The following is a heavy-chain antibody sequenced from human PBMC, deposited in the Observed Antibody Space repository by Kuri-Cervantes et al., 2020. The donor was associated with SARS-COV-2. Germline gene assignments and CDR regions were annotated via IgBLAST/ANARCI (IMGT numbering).Heavy chain of an antibody. V-gene: IGHV3-30*04. J-gene: IGHJ3*02. CDR1: GFNFSNYA. Sequence: GESLKISCTVSGFNFSNYAMNWVRQAPGKGLEWVAVISYDGSNKYYADSVKGRFTISRDNSKNTLYLQMNSLRVEDTAVYYCACWYSSSASDAFDIWGQGTMVTVSS. D-gene: IGHD6-13*01. CDR2: ISYDGSNK. CDR3: ACWYSSSASDAFDI.